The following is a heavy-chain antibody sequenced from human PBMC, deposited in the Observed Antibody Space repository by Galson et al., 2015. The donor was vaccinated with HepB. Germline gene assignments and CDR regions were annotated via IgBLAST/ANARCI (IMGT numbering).Heavy chain of an antibody. CDR1: GFTFSSYG. J-gene: IGHJ6*02. CDR2: ISYDGSNK. Sequence: SLRLSCAASGFTFSSYGMHWVRQAPGKGLEWVAVISYDGSNKYYADSVKGRFTISRDNSKNTLYLQMNSLRAEDTAVYYCAKDGNGWIVGYYYYGMDVWGQGPRSPSP. D-gene: IGHD6-19*01. CDR3: AKDGNGWIVGYYYYGMDV. V-gene: IGHV3-30*18.